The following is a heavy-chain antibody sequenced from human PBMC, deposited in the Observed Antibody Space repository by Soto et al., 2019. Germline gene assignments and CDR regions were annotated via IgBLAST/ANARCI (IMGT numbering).Heavy chain of an antibody. CDR2: ISYDGSNK. CDR1: GFTFSSYG. CDR3: ANYPAGYSSSWYSQ. D-gene: IGHD6-13*01. V-gene: IGHV3-30*18. J-gene: IGHJ4*02. Sequence: QVPLVESGGGVVQPGRSLRLSCAASGFTFSSYGMHWVRQAPGKGLEWVAVISYDGSNKYYADSVKGRFTISRDNSKNTLYLQMNSLRAEDTAVYYCANYPAGYSSSWYSQWGQGTLVTVSS.